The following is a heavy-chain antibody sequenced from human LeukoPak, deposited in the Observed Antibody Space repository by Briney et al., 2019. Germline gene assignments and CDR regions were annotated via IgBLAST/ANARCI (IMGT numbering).Heavy chain of an antibody. Sequence: GGSLRHSCAASGFTFSDYYMSWIRQAPGKGLEWVSYISSSGSTIYYADSVKGRLTISRDNAKNSLYLQMNSLRAEDTAVYYCAREFILWFGELSQPFDYWGQGTLVTVSS. CDR1: GFTFSDYY. V-gene: IGHV3-11*01. CDR2: ISSSGSTI. D-gene: IGHD3-10*01. CDR3: AREFILWFGELSQPFDY. J-gene: IGHJ4*02.